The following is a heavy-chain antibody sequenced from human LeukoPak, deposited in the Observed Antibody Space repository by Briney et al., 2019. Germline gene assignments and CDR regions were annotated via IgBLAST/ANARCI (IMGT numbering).Heavy chain of an antibody. CDR2: INHSGST. D-gene: IGHD6-6*01. CDR1: GGSFSGYY. V-gene: IGHV4-34*01. CDR3: ARGGQLVYFDY. Sequence: SETLSLTCAVYGGSFSGYYWSWIRQPPGKGLEWIGEINHSGSTNYNPSLKSRVAISVDTSKNQFSLKLSSVTAADTAVYYCARGGQLVYFDYWGQGTLVTVSS. J-gene: IGHJ4*02.